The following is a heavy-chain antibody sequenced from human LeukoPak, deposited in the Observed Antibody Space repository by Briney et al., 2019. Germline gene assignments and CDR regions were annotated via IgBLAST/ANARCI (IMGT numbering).Heavy chain of an antibody. CDR3: ARGVLLWFGEFHNHFVY. Sequence: ASVTVSCTASGYTFTSYAMHWVRQAPGQRLEWMGWINAGNGNTKYSQKFQGRVTITRDTSASTAYMELSSLRSEDTAVYYCARGVLLWFGEFHNHFVYWGQGTLVTVSS. V-gene: IGHV1-3*01. CDR1: GYTFTSYA. J-gene: IGHJ4*02. CDR2: INAGNGNT. D-gene: IGHD3-10*01.